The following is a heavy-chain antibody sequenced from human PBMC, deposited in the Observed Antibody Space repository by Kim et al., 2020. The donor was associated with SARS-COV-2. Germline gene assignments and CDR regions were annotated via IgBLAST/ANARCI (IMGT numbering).Heavy chain of an antibody. Sequence: GGSLRLSCAASGFTFSSYGMHWVRQAPGKGLEWVAVISYDGSNKYYADSVKGRFTISRDNSKNTLYLQMNSLRAEDTAVYYCAKGSYIVVVPAAISFLD. D-gene: IGHD2-2*02. V-gene: IGHV3-30*18. J-gene: IGHJ4*01. CDR3: AKGSYIVVVPAAISFLD. CDR1: GFTFSSYG. CDR2: ISYDGSNK.